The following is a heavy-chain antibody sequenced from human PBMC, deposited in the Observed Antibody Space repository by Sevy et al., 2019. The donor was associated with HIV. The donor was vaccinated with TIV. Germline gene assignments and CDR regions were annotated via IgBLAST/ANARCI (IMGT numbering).Heavy chain of an antibody. CDR1: GGSISSSSYY. V-gene: IGHV4-39*01. Sequence: SETLSLTCTVSGGSISSSSYYWGWIRQRPGKGLEWIASIYYSGSTYYNPSLKSRVTMSVDTSKNQFSLKLSSVTAADTAVYYRARPRDYGDYVVDPWGQGTLVTVSS. J-gene: IGHJ5*02. D-gene: IGHD4-17*01. CDR2: IYYSGST. CDR3: ARPRDYGDYVVDP.